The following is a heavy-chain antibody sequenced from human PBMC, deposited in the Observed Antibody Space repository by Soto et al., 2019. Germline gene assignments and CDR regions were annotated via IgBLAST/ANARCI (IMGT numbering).Heavy chain of an antibody. V-gene: IGHV3-74*01. CDR2: INSDGSST. CDR3: ARGPPFRPAYDFWNGYYPYYMDV. D-gene: IGHD3-3*01. Sequence: GGSLRLSCAASGFTFSSDWMHWFRQAPGKGLVWVSRINSDGSSTSYADSVKGRFTISRDNAKNTLYLQMNSLRAEDTAVYYCARGPPFRPAYDFWNGYYPYYMDVWGKGTTVTVSS. J-gene: IGHJ6*03. CDR1: GFTFSSDW.